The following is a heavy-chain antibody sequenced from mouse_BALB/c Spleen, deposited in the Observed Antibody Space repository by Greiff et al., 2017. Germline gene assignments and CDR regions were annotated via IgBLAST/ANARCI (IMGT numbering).Heavy chain of an antibody. Sequence: VQLKQSGPELVKPGASVKIPCKASGYTFTDYNMDWVKQSHGKSLEWIGDINPNNGGTIYNQKFKGKATLTVDKSSSTAYMELRSLTSEDTAVYYCARIPYDGYSPDYWGQGTTLTVSS. CDR3: ARIPYDGYSPDY. CDR1: GYTFTDYN. D-gene: IGHD2-3*01. V-gene: IGHV1-18*01. J-gene: IGHJ2*01. CDR2: INPNNGGT.